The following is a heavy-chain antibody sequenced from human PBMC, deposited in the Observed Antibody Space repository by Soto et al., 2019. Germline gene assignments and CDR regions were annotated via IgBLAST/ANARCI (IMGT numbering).Heavy chain of an antibody. J-gene: IGHJ4*02. CDR2: ISYDGSNK. D-gene: IGHD6-19*01. Sequence: QVQLVESGGGVVQPGRSLRLSCAASGFTFSSYGMHWVRQAPGKGLEWVAVISYDGSNKYYADSVKGRFTISRDNSKNTLYLQMNSLRAEDTAVYYCAKQPYSSGWYEFDSWGPGTLVTVSS. CDR1: GFTFSSYG. V-gene: IGHV3-30*18. CDR3: AKQPYSSGWYEFDS.